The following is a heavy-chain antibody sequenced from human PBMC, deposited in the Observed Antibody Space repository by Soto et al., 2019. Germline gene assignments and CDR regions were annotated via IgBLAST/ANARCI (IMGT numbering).Heavy chain of an antibody. J-gene: IGHJ6*02. D-gene: IGHD1-1*01. CDR2: TYYRSKWYN. Sequence: PSQTLSLTCAISGDSVSSNSAAWNWIRQSPSRGLEWLGRTYYRSKWYNDYAVSVKSRITINPDTSKNQISLQLNSVTPEDTAVYYCARALTPTSGTVFYYGMDVWGQGTTVTVSS. V-gene: IGHV6-1*01. CDR3: ARALTPTSGTVFYYGMDV. CDR1: GDSVSSNSAA.